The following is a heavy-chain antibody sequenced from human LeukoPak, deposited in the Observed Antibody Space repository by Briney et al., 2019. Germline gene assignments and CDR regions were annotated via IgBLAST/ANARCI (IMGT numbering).Heavy chain of an antibody. V-gene: IGHV3-21*01. D-gene: IGHD2-21*02. CDR2: ISSSSSYI. CDR1: GFTFSSYS. J-gene: IGHJ3*02. Sequence: PGGSLRLSCAASGFTFSSYSMNWVRQAPGKGLEWVSSISSSSSYIYYADSVKGRFTISRDNAKNSLYLQMNSLRAEDTAVYYCASGCGGDCYGAFDIWGQGTMVTVSS. CDR3: ASGCGGDCYGAFDI.